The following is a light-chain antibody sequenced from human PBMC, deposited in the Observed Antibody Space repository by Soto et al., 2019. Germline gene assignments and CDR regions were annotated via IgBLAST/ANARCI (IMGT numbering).Light chain of an antibody. CDR3: QQRSNWPRSIT. V-gene: IGKV3-11*01. Sequence: IVLTQSPATLSLSPGERATLSCRASQSVSSYLAWYQQKPGQAPRLLIYDASNRATGIPARFSGSGSVTDFTRTISSLEPEEFAGYYCQQRSNWPRSITFGQGTRLEIK. J-gene: IGKJ5*01. CDR2: DAS. CDR1: QSVSSY.